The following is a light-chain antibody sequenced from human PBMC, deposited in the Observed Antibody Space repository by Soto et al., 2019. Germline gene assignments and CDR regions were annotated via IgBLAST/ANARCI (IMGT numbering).Light chain of an antibody. CDR3: QQFSGYPST. V-gene: IGKV3-20*01. CDR1: QSVSSSY. J-gene: IGKJ4*01. Sequence: LLTHSPCTLPFSQGHRATLSYTVSQSVSSSYLGWYQQKPGQAPSLLIYGASSRDSGIPARFSGGGSGTDFTLTISRLEPEDFAVYYCQQFSGYPSTFGGGTKVDIK. CDR2: GAS.